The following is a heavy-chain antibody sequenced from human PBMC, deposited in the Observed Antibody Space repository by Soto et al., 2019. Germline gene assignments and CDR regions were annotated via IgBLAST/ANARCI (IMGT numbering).Heavy chain of an antibody. D-gene: IGHD6-13*01. CDR3: AKVSSSWYSGFFDF. Sequence: EVQLLESGGGLVQPGGSLRLSCTASGFTFSSHAMTWVRQAPGKGLEWVSGLSDSGGSTYYADSVKGLFTISRDNSMNTLYLQMNTLSAEDTAVYYCAKVSSSWYSGFFDFWGQGTLVTVSS. V-gene: IGHV3-23*01. J-gene: IGHJ4*02. CDR1: GFTFSSHA. CDR2: LSDSGGST.